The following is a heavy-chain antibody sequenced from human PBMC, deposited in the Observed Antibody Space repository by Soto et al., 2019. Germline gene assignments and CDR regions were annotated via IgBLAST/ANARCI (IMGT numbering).Heavy chain of an antibody. J-gene: IGHJ3*02. Sequence: RLGGSLRLSCAASGFTFGSYWMSWVRQAPGKGLEWVSYISSSGSTIYYADSVKGRFTISRDNAKNSLYLQMNSLRAEDTAVYYCARIDDAFDIWGQGTMVTVSS. CDR3: ARIDDAFDI. CDR2: ISSSGSTI. V-gene: IGHV3-48*03. D-gene: IGHD3-22*01. CDR1: GFTFGSYW.